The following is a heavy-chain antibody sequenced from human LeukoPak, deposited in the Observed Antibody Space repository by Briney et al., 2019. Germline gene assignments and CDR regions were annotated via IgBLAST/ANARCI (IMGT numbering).Heavy chain of an antibody. CDR3: ARGRRWATVTTSGEGAEYFQH. Sequence: KAGGSLRLSCAASGFTFSDYYMSWMRQAPGKGLEWVSYISSSGSTIYYADSVKGRFTISRDNAKNSLYLQMNSLRAEDTAVYYCARGRRWATVTTSGEGAEYFQHWGQGTLVTVSS. CDR2: ISSSGSTI. J-gene: IGHJ1*01. V-gene: IGHV3-11*01. CDR1: GFTFSDYY. D-gene: IGHD4-17*01.